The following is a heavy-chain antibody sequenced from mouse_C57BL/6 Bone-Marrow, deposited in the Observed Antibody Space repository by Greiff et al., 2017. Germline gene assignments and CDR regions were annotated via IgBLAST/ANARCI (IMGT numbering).Heavy chain of an antibody. V-gene: IGHV5-6*01. CDR3: ARGGVWYFDV. CDR2: ISSGGSYT. Sequence: EVQRVESGGDLVKPGGSLKLSCAASGFTFSSYGMSWVRQTPDKRLEWVATISSGGSYTYYPDSVKGRFTISRDNAKNTLYLQMSSLKSEDTAMYYGARGGVWYFDVWGTGTTVTVSS. J-gene: IGHJ1*03. CDR1: GFTFSSYG.